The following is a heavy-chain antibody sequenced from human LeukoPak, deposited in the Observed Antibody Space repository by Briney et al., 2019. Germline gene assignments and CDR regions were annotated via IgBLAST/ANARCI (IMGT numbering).Heavy chain of an antibody. CDR1: GGSISSSSYY. J-gene: IGHJ4*02. CDR2: IYYSGST. D-gene: IGHD3-22*01. V-gene: IGHV4-39*01. CDR3: ARREGSSGYY. Sequence: SETLSLTCTVSGGSISSSSYYWGWIRQPPGKGLEWIGSIYYSGSTYYNPSLKSRVTISVDTSKNQFSLKLSSVTAADTAVYYCARREGSSGYYWGQGTLATVSS.